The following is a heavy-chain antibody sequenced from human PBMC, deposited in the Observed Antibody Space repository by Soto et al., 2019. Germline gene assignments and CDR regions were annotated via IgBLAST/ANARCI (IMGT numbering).Heavy chain of an antibody. D-gene: IGHD5-18*01. Sequence: LGESLKISCKGSGYSFTSYWIGWVRQMPGKGLEWMGIIYPGESDTRYSPSFQGQVTISADKSISTAYLQWSSLKASDTAMYYCAGPRGYSYGPGAFDIWGQGTMVTVSS. CDR3: AGPRGYSYGPGAFDI. V-gene: IGHV5-51*01. CDR2: IYPGESDT. J-gene: IGHJ3*02. CDR1: GYSFTSYW.